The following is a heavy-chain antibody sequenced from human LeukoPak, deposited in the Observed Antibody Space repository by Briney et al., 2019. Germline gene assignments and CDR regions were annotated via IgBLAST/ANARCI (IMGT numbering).Heavy chain of an antibody. CDR3: AKDIRRGYNYSYDQFAY. J-gene: IGHJ4*02. D-gene: IGHD5-18*01. V-gene: IGHV3-48*01. Sequence: GGSLRLSCETSGFTFSRYGMNWVRQAPTKGLEWVSYISVGSSSRTIYYADSVKGRFTISRDNSKNTLYLQMNSLRAEDTAVYYCAKDIRRGYNYSYDQFAYWGQGTLVTVS. CDR2: ISVGSSSRTI. CDR1: GFTFSRYG.